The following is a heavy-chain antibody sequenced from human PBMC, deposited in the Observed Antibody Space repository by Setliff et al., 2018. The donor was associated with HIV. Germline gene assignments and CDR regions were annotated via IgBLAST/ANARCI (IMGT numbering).Heavy chain of an antibody. Sequence: PSETQSLTCSVSGVSINRTDHYWGWIRQSPGKRLEWIGSVSQSGSTYYNPSLKSRITISVDRSKNLFSLKLISVTAADHGVYYCARVPVAGANWFDPWGLGTLVTVSS. D-gene: IGHD2-21*01. J-gene: IGHJ5*02. V-gene: IGHV4-39*01. CDR2: VSQSGST. CDR1: GVSINRTDHY. CDR3: ARVPVAGANWFDP.